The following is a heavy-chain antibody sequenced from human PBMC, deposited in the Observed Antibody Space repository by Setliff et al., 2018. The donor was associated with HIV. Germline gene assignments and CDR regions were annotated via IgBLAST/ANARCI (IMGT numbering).Heavy chain of an antibody. Sequence: ETLSLTCAVYGGSFSGYYWSWIRQPPGKGLEWIGEINHSGSTNYNPSLQSRVTISVDTSKNQFSLKLSSVTAADTAVYYCARGRSGWYSGYYYYYMDVWGKGTTVTVSS. V-gene: IGHV4-34*01. J-gene: IGHJ6*03. CDR3: ARGRSGWYSGYYYYYMDV. D-gene: IGHD6-19*01. CDR1: GGSFSGYY. CDR2: INHSGST.